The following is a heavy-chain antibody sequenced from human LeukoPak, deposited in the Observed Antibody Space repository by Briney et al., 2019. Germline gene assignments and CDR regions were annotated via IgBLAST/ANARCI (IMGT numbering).Heavy chain of an antibody. V-gene: IGHV3-48*01. CDR2: ISSSSTI. Sequence: AGGSLRLSCAASGFTFSSYNMNWVRQAPGKGLEWVSYISSSSTIYYADSVKGRFTISRDNSKNTLYLQMNSLRTEDTAVYYCLPDWFDPWGQGTLVTVSS. CDR3: LPDWFDP. J-gene: IGHJ5*02. CDR1: GFTFSSYN.